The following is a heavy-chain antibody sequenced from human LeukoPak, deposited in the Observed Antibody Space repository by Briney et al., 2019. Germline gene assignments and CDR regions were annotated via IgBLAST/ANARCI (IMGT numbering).Heavy chain of an antibody. J-gene: IGHJ4*02. CDR3: ARGMADFDY. Sequence: GGSLRLSCAASAFTFDDYALHWVRQAPGKGLEWVSSISSSSSYIYYADSVKGRFTTSRDNAKNSLYLQMNSLRAEDTAVYYCARGMADFDYWGQGTLVTVSS. V-gene: IGHV3-21*01. CDR2: ISSSSSYI. D-gene: IGHD2-8*01. CDR1: AFTFDDYA.